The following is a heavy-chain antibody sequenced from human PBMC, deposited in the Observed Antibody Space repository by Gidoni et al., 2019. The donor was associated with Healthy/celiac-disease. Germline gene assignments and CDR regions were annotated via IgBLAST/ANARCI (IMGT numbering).Heavy chain of an antibody. CDR1: GFTFSSYS. CDR3: ARDNPYSSSWRYYFDY. D-gene: IGHD6-13*01. Sequence: EVQLVESGGGLVQPWGSLRLPCAASGFTFSSYSMNWVRQAPGKGLEWVSYISSSSSTIYYADSVKGRFTISRDKDKNSLYLQMNSLRDEDTAVYDCARDNPYSSSWRYYFDYWGQGTLVTVSS. V-gene: IGHV3-48*02. J-gene: IGHJ4*02. CDR2: ISSSSSTI.